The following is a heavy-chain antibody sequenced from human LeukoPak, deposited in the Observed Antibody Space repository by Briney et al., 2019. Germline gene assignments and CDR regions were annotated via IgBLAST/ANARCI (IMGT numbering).Heavy chain of an antibody. J-gene: IGHJ4*02. CDR1: GYTFTCYY. Sequence: GASVKVSCKASGYTFTCYYMHWVRQAPGQGLEWMGWINPNSGGTNYAQKFQGRVTMTRDTSISTAYMELSRLRSDDTAVYYCARVTRQWLVVSDLGYWGQGTLVTVSS. D-gene: IGHD6-19*01. V-gene: IGHV1-2*02. CDR2: INPNSGGT. CDR3: ARVTRQWLVVSDLGY.